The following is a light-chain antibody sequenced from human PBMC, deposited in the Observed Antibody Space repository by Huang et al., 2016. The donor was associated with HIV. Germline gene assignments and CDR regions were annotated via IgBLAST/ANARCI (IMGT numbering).Light chain of an antibody. CDR1: RNIGSL. Sequence: DIQMTQFPSSLSASIGDRVNITFRAIRNIGSLLNWYQQKPGRAPKLIIFSKSTLESGGPARFSGSWSGTDFTLTISSLQPEDFATYACQQSYSSPRVTFGPGTTVDIK. CDR3: QQSYSSPRVT. V-gene: IGKV1-39*01. J-gene: IGKJ3*01. CDR2: SKS.